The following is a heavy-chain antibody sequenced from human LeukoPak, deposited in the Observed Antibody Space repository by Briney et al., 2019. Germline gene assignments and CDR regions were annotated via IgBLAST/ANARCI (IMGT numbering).Heavy chain of an antibody. CDR3: ARVRADYDILLGDFSYYFDY. V-gene: IGHV4-39*01. Sequence: PSETLSLTCTVSGASISSSDRYWGWIRQPPGKRLEWIGSIYYNGITYHNPSLKSRVTISVDTSNNQFSLKLSSVTAADTAVYYCARVRADYDILLGDFSYYFDYWGQGTLVTVSS. CDR1: GASISSSDRY. D-gene: IGHD3-9*01. CDR2: IYYNGIT. J-gene: IGHJ4*02.